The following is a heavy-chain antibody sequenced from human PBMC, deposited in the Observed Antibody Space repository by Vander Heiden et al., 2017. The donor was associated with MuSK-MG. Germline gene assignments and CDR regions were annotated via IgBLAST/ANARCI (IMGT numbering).Heavy chain of an antibody. Sequence: EVQLLESGGGLVQPGGSLRLSCAASGFTFSSYALSWVRQAPGKGLEWVSAISGSGGSTYYADSVKGRFTISRDNSKNTLYLQMNSLRAEDTAVYYCAKEGAGEIVATTFDAFDIWGQGTMVTVSS. V-gene: IGHV3-23*01. CDR1: GFTFSSYA. J-gene: IGHJ3*02. CDR3: AKEGAGEIVATTFDAFDI. D-gene: IGHD5-12*01. CDR2: ISGSGGST.